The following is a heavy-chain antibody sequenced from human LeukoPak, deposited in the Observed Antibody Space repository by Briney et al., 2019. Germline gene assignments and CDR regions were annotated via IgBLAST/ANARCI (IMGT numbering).Heavy chain of an antibody. V-gene: IGHV4-30-4*01. D-gene: IGHD4-23*01. CDR1: GGSISSGDYY. CDR3: AREVSRWPYYFDY. Sequence: PSQTLSLTCTVSGGSISSGDYYWSWIRQPPGKGLEWIGYVYYSGSTYYNPSLKSRVTISVDTSKNQFSLKLSSVTAADTAVYYCAREVSRWPYYFDYWGQGTLVTVSS. CDR2: VYYSGST. J-gene: IGHJ4*02.